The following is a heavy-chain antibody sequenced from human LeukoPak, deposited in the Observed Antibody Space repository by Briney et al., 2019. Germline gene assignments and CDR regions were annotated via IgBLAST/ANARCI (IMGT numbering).Heavy chain of an antibody. J-gene: IGHJ4*02. D-gene: IGHD6-13*01. CDR2: MNPNSGNT. CDR1: GYTFTSYD. V-gene: IGHV1-8*02. CDR3: ARAFRGMYSSSWYPRGGIDY. Sequence: ASVKVSCKASGYTFTSYDINWVRQATAQGLEWMGWMNPNSGNTGYAQKFQGRVTITRNTSISTAYMELSSLRSEDTAVYYCARAFRGMYSSSWYPRGGIDYWGQGTLVTVSS.